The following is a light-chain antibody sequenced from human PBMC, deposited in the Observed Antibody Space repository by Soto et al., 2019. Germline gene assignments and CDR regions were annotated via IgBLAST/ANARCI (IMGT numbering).Light chain of an antibody. CDR2: KAS. CDR3: QQYDTHSWT. CDR1: QSLRNW. V-gene: IGKV1-5*03. Sequence: DIQMTQSPSTLSASVGDRVTITCRASQSLRNWLALYQQKPGKAPKLLIYKASSLESGVPSRFSGSGSGAEFTLTINGLQPDDFATYYCQQYDTHSWTFGQGTKVEIK. J-gene: IGKJ1*01.